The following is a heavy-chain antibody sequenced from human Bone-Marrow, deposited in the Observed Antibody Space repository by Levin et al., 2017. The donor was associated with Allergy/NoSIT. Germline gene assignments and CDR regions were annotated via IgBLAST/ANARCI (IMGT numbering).Heavy chain of an antibody. CDR2: IYYSGNT. CDR1: GGSISGGGSY. Sequence: PSETLSLTCTVSGGSISGGGSYWSWIRQHPGKGLEWLGYIYYSGNTYYNPSLKRRLSISVDTSRNQFSLKLSSVTAADTAVYYCASDTGYDLDSWGQGILVTVSS. V-gene: IGHV4-31*03. CDR3: ASDTGYDLDS. D-gene: IGHD5-12*01. J-gene: IGHJ4*02.